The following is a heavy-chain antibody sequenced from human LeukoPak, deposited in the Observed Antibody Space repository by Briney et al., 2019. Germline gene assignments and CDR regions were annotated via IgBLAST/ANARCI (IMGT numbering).Heavy chain of an antibody. J-gene: IGHJ3*02. V-gene: IGHV4-4*09. CDR3: ARPHSSTDFYAFGI. CDR2: IRTSGST. Sequence: SETLSLTCTVSGGSISDYYWSWIRQPPGTGLEWIGYIRTSGSTNYSPSLASRVTMSVDTSKNQISLKLRSVTAADTAVYYCARPHSSTDFYAFGIWGQGTMVTVSS. D-gene: IGHD2-2*01. CDR1: GGSISDYY.